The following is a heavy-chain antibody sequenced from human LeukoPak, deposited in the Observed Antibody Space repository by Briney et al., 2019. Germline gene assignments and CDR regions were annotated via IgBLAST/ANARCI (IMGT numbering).Heavy chain of an antibody. V-gene: IGHV4-59*01. D-gene: IGHD2-15*01. CDR3: ARSCSGGGCYGDWFDP. Sequence: PSETLSLTCTVSGVSISSYYWSWVRQPPGKGLEGVGYIYYSGSTNYNPSLKSRVTISVDTSKNQFSLKLSSVTAADTAVYYCARSCSGGGCYGDWFDPWGQGTLVTVSS. J-gene: IGHJ5*02. CDR2: IYYSGST. CDR1: GVSISSYY.